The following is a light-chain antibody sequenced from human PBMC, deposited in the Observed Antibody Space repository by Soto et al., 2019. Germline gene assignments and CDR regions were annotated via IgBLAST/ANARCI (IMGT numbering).Light chain of an antibody. J-gene: IGKJ1*01. CDR1: QDITNY. CDR3: QKYNSPPWA. V-gene: IGKV1-27*01. CDR2: AAS. Sequence: DIQMTQSPSSLSASVGDRVTINCQASQDITNYLNWYQQKPGKVPKLLIYAASTLQSGVPSRFSGSGSGTDFTLTISSLQPEDVATYYCQKYNSPPWAFGQGTKVEIK.